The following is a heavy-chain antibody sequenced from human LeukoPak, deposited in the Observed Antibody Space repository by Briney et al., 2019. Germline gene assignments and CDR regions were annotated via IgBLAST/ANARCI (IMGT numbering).Heavy chain of an antibody. CDR1: GGSISSYY. CDR2: IYTSGST. CDR3: ARRRGGYYYGSGSYNWFDP. J-gene: IGHJ5*02. V-gene: IGHV4-4*07. D-gene: IGHD3-10*01. Sequence: SETLSLTCTVSGGSISSYYWSWIRQPAGKGLEWIGRIYTSGSTNYNPSLKSRVTMSLDTSKNQFSLKLSSVTAADTAVYYCARRRGGYYYGSGSYNWFDPWGQGTLVTVSS.